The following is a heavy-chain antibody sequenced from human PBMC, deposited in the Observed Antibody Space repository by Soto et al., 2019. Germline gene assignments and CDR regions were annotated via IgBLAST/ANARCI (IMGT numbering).Heavy chain of an antibody. CDR3: AKTSSLFDY. Sequence: EAELVESGGGLVQPGGSLTLSCAASGFIFSDYEVDWVRQAPGRGPEWISYISDGGTTIYYAASVKGRFTISRDDAKKSLYLHMNNLKAEDTAVYSCAKTSSLFDYWGQGTLVTVSS. V-gene: IGHV3-48*03. J-gene: IGHJ4*02. CDR1: GFIFSDYE. CDR2: ISDGGTTI. D-gene: IGHD6-13*01.